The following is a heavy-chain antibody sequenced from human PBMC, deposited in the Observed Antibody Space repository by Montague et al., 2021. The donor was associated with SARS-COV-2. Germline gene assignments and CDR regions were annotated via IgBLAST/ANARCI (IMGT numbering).Heavy chain of an antibody. CDR2: IYTSGST. V-gene: IGHV4-4*07. J-gene: IGHJ3*02. CDR3: ARGSFGMGAFDI. Sequence: SETPSLTCTVSGGSISSYYWSWIRQPAGKGLEWIGLIYTSGSTNYNPSLKSRVTMSLDTSKNQFSLKLRSVTAADTAVYYCARGSFGMGAFDIWGQGTMVTVSS. D-gene: IGHD1-14*01. CDR1: GGSISSYY.